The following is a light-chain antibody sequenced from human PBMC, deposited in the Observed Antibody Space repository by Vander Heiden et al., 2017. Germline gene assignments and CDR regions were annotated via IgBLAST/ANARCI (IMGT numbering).Light chain of an antibody. J-gene: IGKJ3*01. CDR1: QSVLYSSNEKNY. CDR2: WAS. Sequence: DIVMTQSPASLAVSLGERATINCKSSQSVLYSSNEKNYLAWYQQKPGQPPKVIIYWASKREYGVPDRFSGRGSGTEFTLTSSSRQAEDAAVYYLQHYYDTHTFGHGTKVDIK. V-gene: IGKV4-1*01. CDR3: QHYYDTHT.